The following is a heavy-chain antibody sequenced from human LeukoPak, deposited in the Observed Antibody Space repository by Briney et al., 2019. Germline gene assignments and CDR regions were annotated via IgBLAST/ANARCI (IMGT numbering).Heavy chain of an antibody. Sequence: SETLFLTCTVSGGSISSSSYYWGWIRQPPGKGLEWIGSIYYSGSTYYNPSLKSRVTISVDTSKHQFSLKLSSVTAADTAVYYCARCITMVRGVVGYWGQGTLVTVSS. CDR2: IYYSGST. CDR1: GGSISSSSYY. V-gene: IGHV4-39*07. D-gene: IGHD3-10*01. CDR3: ARCITMVRGVVGY. J-gene: IGHJ4*02.